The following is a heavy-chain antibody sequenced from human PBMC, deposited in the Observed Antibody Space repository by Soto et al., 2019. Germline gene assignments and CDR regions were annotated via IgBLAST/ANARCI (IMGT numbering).Heavy chain of an antibody. CDR2: ISGSGGST. CDR3: AKVPLWFGESSGLYYFDY. CDR1: GFTFSSYA. Sequence: GGSLRLSCAASGFTFSSYAMSWVRQAPGKGLEWVSAISGSGGSTYYADSVKCRFTISRDNSKNTLYLQMNSLRAEDTAVYYCAKVPLWFGESSGLYYFDYWGQGTLVTVSS. J-gene: IGHJ4*02. V-gene: IGHV3-23*01. D-gene: IGHD3-10*01.